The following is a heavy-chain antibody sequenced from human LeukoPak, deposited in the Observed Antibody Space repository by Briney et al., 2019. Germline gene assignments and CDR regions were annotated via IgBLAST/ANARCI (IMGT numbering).Heavy chain of an antibody. D-gene: IGHD3-3*01. CDR1: GFTFSSYA. J-gene: IGHJ4*02. Sequence: PGGSLRLSCAASGFTFSSYAMSWVRQAPGKGLEWVSAISGSGGSTYCADSVKGRFTISRDNSKNTLYLQMNSLRAEDTAVYYCAKDQGDFWSGYWDFDYWGQGTLVTVSS. CDR3: AKDQGDFWSGYWDFDY. V-gene: IGHV3-23*01. CDR2: ISGSGGST.